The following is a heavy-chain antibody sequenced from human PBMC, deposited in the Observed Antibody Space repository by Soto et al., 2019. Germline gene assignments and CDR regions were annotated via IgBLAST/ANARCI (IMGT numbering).Heavy chain of an antibody. Sequence: QVQLVESGGGVVQPGRSLRLSCAVSGFTFSSYAMYWVRQAPGKGLEWVTVISFAGDNENYADSVKGRFTVSRDNAKNTLYLQMNRLRAEDTAVYYCAKDLYGRPGDYYNAMDVWGLGTTVTVSS. J-gene: IGHJ6*02. V-gene: IGHV3-30*18. CDR2: ISFAGDNE. CDR3: AKDLYGRPGDYYNAMDV. D-gene: IGHD3-10*01. CDR1: GFTFSSYA.